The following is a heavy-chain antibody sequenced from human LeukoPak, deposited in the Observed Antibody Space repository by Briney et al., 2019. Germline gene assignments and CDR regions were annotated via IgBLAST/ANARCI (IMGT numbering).Heavy chain of an antibody. Sequence: ASVKVSCKASGYTFSNYGISWVRQAPGLGLEWMGWTSYNGNTNYAQKFQDRVTMTTDTSTTTAYMELRSLEPDDTAVYYCVRHSGSGWQALGYWGQGTLVTVSS. CDR1: GYTFSNYG. D-gene: IGHD6-19*01. CDR3: VRHSGSGWQALGY. V-gene: IGHV1-18*04. CDR2: TSYNGNT. J-gene: IGHJ4*02.